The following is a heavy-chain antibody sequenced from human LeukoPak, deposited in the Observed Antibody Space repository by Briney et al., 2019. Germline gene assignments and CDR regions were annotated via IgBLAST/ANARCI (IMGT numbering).Heavy chain of an antibody. D-gene: IGHD4-17*01. V-gene: IGHV4-34*01. CDR1: GGSFSGDY. CDR3: ATPRKRTTTVTTRFNWFDP. Sequence: SETLSLTCAVYGGSFSGDYWSWIRQPPGKGLEWIGEINHSGSTNYNPSLKSRVTISVDTSKNQFSLKLSSVTAADTAVYYCATPRKRTTTVTTRFNWFDPWGQGTLVTVSS. J-gene: IGHJ5*02. CDR2: INHSGST.